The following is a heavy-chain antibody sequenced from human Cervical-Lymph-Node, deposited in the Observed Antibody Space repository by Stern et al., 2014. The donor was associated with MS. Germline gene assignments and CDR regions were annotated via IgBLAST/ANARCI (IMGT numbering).Heavy chain of an antibody. J-gene: IGHJ3*02. Sequence: QMQLEQSGAEVKKPWASVKVSCKASGYTFTSYGISWVRQAPGQGIELMGWYSAYNGNTNYAQKLQGRVTMTTDTSKNKAYMELRSLRSEDTAVYYCARGLLGSENAFDIWGQGTMVTVSS. V-gene: IGHV1-18*01. CDR2: YSAYNGNT. D-gene: IGHD2-15*01. CDR3: ARGLLGSENAFDI. CDR1: GYTFTSYG.